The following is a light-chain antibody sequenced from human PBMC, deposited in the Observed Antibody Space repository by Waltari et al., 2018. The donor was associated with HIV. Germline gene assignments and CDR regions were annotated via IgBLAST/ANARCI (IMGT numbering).Light chain of an antibody. J-gene: IGLJ7*01. Sequence: QSVLTQPPSVSGAAGQSVTISCTGGRSNIGSGFVVHWSQHVPGRAPQLLISDNSDRPAAVPDRFSASKSGTSASLAITGLQAEDEAHYYCQSFDTSLRGCVFGGDTELTVL. CDR2: DNS. CDR1: RSNIGSGFV. CDR3: QSFDTSLRGCV. V-gene: IGLV1-40*01.